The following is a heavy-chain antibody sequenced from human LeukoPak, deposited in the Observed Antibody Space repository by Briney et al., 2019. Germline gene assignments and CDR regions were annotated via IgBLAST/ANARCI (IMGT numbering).Heavy chain of an antibody. V-gene: IGHV4-34*01. Sequence: PSETLSLTCAVYGGSFSGLYWSWIRQPPGKGLEWIGEMKDGGSTNYNPSLKSRVTLSLDTSKNQFSLKLTSVTAVDTAVYYCATSLYCGTGCLWGQGTMVTVSS. J-gene: IGHJ3*01. CDR2: MKDGGST. CDR3: ATSLYCGTGCL. CDR1: GGSFSGLY. D-gene: IGHD2-21*01.